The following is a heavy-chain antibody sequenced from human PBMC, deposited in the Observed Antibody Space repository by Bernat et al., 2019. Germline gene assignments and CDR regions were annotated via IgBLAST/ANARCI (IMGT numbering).Heavy chain of an antibody. CDR1: GGSISSSSYY. Sequence: QLQLQETGPGLVKPSETLSLTCTVSGGSISSSSYYWGWIRQPPGKGLEWIGSIYYSGSTYYNPSLKSRVTISVDTSKNQFSLKLSSVTAADTAVYYCASGTAAGRQYYFDYWGQEPWSPSPQ. J-gene: IGHJ4*01. V-gene: IGHV4-39*01. CDR2: IYYSGST. CDR3: ASGTAAGRQYYFDY. D-gene: IGHD6-13*01.